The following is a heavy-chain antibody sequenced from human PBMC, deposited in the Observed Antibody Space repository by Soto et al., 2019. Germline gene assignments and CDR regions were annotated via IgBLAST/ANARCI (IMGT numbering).Heavy chain of an antibody. CDR3: EHRRCSPGGCYAFDY. D-gene: IGHD2-15*01. V-gene: IGHV2-5*02. CDR1: GSSLSSSGVG. J-gene: IGHJ4*02. CDR2: IYWDDEK. Sequence: QITLKESGPTLVQPTQTLTLTCTLSGSSLSSSGVGVGWIRQFPGKALEWLALIYWDDEKRYRQSLRSRLTITKDTSKNQVFLTMTNMDPVDTATYFCEHRRCSPGGCYAFDYWGQGTLVAVSS.